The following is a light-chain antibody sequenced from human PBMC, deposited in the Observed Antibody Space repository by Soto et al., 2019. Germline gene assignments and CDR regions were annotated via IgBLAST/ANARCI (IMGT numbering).Light chain of an antibody. CDR2: IND. CDR3: AAWDDSLNGVV. J-gene: IGLJ2*01. Sequence: QPVLTQPPSASGTPGQRVTISCSGSSSNIGSYTVNWYQQLPGAAPKLLIYINDQRPSGVPDRFSDSKSRTSASLAISGVQSEDEVDSYCAAWDDSLNGVVFGGGTKLTVL. CDR1: SSNIGSYT. V-gene: IGLV1-44*01.